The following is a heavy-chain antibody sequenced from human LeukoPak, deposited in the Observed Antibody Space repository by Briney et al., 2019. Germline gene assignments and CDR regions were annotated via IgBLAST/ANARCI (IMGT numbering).Heavy chain of an antibody. J-gene: IGHJ3*02. V-gene: IGHV1-18*01. Sequence: GASVKVSCKASGYTFTSYGIFWVRQAPGQGLEWMGWISTYNGNTNYAQKLQGRVTMTTDTSTSTAYMELRSLRSDDTAVYYCASASQSPYDFWSGYLSDAFDIWGQGTMVTVSS. CDR3: ASASQSPYDFWSGYLSDAFDI. CDR1: GYTFTSYG. D-gene: IGHD3-3*01. CDR2: ISTYNGNT.